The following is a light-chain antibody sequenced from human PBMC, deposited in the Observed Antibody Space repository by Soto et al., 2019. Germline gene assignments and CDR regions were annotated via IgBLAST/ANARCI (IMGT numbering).Light chain of an antibody. CDR1: QSISSW. CDR3: QQYNSYPWT. Sequence: DIQMTQSPSTLSASVGDRVTLTCRASQSISSWLAWYQQKPGKAPKLLIYHAYSLESGVPSRFSGSESGTEFTLTINSLQPDDFATYYCQQYNSYPWTGGQGNKGDIK. J-gene: IGKJ1*01. V-gene: IGKV1-5*01. CDR2: HAY.